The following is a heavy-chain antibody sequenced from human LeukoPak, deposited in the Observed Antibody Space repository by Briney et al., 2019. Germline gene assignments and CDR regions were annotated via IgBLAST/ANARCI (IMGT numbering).Heavy chain of an antibody. J-gene: IGHJ4*02. D-gene: IGHD2-21*01. V-gene: IGHV3-23*01. CDR2: ISGSGGST. Sequence: GGSLRLSCAASGFTFSTYAMSWVRQAPGKGLEWVSAISGSGGSTNYADSVKGRFSISRDIPKNMLYLQMNSLRVEDTAVYYCARGIVAGTGNFYFDYWGQGTLVIVSS. CDR1: GFTFSTYA. CDR3: ARGIVAGTGNFYFDY.